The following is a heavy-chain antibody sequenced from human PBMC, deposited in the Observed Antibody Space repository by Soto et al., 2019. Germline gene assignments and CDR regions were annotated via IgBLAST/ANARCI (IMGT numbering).Heavy chain of an antibody. CDR1: GGSISSSNW. D-gene: IGHD6-6*01. V-gene: IGHV4-4*02. Sequence: SETLSLTCAVSGGSISSSNWWSWVRQPPGKGLEWIGEIYHSGSTNYNPSLKSRVTISVDKSKNQFSLKLSSVTAADTAVYYCARYVAARQGYKRKIDYWGQGTLVTVPQ. J-gene: IGHJ4*02. CDR3: ARYVAARQGYKRKIDY. CDR2: IYHSGST.